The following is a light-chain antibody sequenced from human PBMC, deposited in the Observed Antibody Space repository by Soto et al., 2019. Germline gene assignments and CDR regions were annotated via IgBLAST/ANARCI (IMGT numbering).Light chain of an antibody. CDR3: QQSLSFPWT. V-gene: IGKV1-12*02. J-gene: IGKJ1*01. Sequence: DIQMTQSPSSVSASVGDRVTITCRASQGISNWLAWYQQKPGKPPVLLIYAASSLPSAVPSRFSGSGSGTDFTLTITSLQPEDFANYYCQQSLSFPWTFGQGTKVELK. CDR2: AAS. CDR1: QGISNW.